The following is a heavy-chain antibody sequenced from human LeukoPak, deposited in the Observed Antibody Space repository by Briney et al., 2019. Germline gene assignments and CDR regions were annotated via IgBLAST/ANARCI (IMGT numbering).Heavy chain of an antibody. Sequence: ASVKVSCKASGGTFSSYAINWVRQAPGQGLEWMGGIIPIFGTANYAQKFQGRVTITTDESTSTAYMELSSLRSEDTAVYYCARGARYCSSTSCYGGRAFDYWGQGTLVTVSS. CDR1: GGTFSSYA. V-gene: IGHV1-69*05. CDR3: ARGARYCSSTSCYGGRAFDY. D-gene: IGHD2-2*01. J-gene: IGHJ4*02. CDR2: IIPIFGTA.